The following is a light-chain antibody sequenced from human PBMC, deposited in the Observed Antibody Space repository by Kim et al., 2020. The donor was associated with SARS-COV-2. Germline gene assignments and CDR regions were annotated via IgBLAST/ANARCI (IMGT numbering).Light chain of an antibody. Sequence: GEGAVPSSGARRRGSSSYLAWYQQKPGKAPRLLIYGASSRATGVPDRFSGSGSGTDFTLTISRLQPEDFAVYYCQQYGNSPHTFGQGTKVEIK. J-gene: IGKJ1*01. CDR1: RRGSSSY. V-gene: IGKV3-20*01. CDR3: QQYGNSPHT. CDR2: GAS.